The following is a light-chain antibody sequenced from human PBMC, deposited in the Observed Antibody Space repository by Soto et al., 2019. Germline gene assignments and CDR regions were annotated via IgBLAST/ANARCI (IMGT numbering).Light chain of an antibody. CDR1: SGHSSYA. V-gene: IGLV4-69*01. CDR3: QTWGTGIGV. J-gene: IGLJ7*02. CDR2: LNSDGSH. Sequence: QSVLTQSPSASASLGASVKLTCTLSSGHSSYAIAWHQQQPEKGPRYLMKLNSDGSHSKGDGIPDRFSGSSSGAERYLTIPSLQWGEGADYSCQTWGTGIGVFGGGTQLPAL.